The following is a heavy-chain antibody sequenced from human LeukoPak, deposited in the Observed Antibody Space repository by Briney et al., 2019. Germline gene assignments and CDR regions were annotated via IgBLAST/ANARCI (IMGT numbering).Heavy chain of an antibody. J-gene: IGHJ4*02. CDR1: GFTFSCCG. D-gene: IGHD3-10*01. Sequence: GGSLRLSCAASGFTFSCCGMHWVRQAPGKGLEWMASVSSDARQKDYADSVKGRFTISRDNSKNTLYLQMNSLRAEDTAVYYCAKSEMVRGVPVNYWGQGTLVTVSS. V-gene: IGHV3-30*18. CDR3: AKSEMVRGVPVNY. CDR2: VSSDARQK.